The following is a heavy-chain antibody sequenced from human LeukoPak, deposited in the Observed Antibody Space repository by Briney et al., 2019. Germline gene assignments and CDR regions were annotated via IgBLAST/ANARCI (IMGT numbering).Heavy chain of an antibody. V-gene: IGHV4-61*02. CDR3: ARVQYSGSNYAWFDP. Sequence: SETLSLTCTVSGGSISSGSYYWSWIRQPAGKGLEWIGRIYTSGSTNYNPSLKSRVTISVDTSKNQFSLKLSSVTAADTAVYYCARVQYSGSNYAWFDPWGQGTLVTVSS. D-gene: IGHD1-26*01. CDR2: IYTSGST. CDR1: GGSISSGSYY. J-gene: IGHJ5*02.